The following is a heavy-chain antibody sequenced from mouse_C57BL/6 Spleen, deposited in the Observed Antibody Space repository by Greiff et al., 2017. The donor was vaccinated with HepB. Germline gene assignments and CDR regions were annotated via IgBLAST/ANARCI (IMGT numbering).Heavy chain of an antibody. CDR2: IYPGSGNT. D-gene: IGHD1-3*01. CDR3: ASNSPWFAY. Sequence: VQLQQSGAELVRPGASVKLSCKASGYTFTDYYINWVKQRPGQGLEWIARIYPGSGNTYYNEKFKGKATLTAEKSSSTAYMQLSSLTSEDSAVYFCASNSPWFAYWGQGTLVTVSA. V-gene: IGHV1-76*01. J-gene: IGHJ3*01. CDR1: GYTFTDYY.